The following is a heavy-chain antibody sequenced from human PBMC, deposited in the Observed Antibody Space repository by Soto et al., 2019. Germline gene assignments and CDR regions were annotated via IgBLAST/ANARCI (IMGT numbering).Heavy chain of an antibody. Sequence: PGGSLRLSCAASGFTFSSYGMHWVRQAPGKGLEWVAVISYDGSNRYYADSVKGRFTISRDNSKNTLYLQMNSLRAEDTAVYYSAKVRLRYLDYWGQGTLVTVSS. CDR3: AKVRLRYLDY. D-gene: IGHD5-12*01. CDR2: ISYDGSNR. CDR1: GFTFSSYG. V-gene: IGHV3-30*18. J-gene: IGHJ4*02.